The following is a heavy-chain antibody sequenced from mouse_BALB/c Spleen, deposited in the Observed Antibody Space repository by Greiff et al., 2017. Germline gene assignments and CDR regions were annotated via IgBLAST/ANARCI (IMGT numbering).Heavy chain of an antibody. Sequence: EVQLQQSGPELVKPGASVKISCKASGYSFTGYYMHWVKQSHVKSLEWIGRINPYNGATSYNQNFKDEASLTVDKSSSTAYMALHSLTSEDSAVYCCARWNTWYAMDYWGRGTSVTVSS. CDR3: ARWNTWYAMDY. V-gene: IGHV1-34*02. CDR1: GYSFTGYY. CDR2: INPYNGAT. J-gene: IGHJ4*01.